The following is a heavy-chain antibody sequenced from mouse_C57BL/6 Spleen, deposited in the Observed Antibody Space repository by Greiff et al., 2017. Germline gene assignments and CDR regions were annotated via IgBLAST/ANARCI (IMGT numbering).Heavy chain of an antibody. CDR3: AREGWSGWFTG. D-gene: IGHD2-3*01. Sequence: VQLQQPGAELVRPGASVKLSCKASGYTFTSYWMHWVKQRPIQGLEWIGNIDPSDSETHYNQKFKDKATLTVDKSSSTAYMQLSSLTSEDSAVYYYAREGWSGWFTGWNQGTLVTVSA. V-gene: IGHV1-52*01. CDR2: IDPSDSET. CDR1: GYTFTSYW. J-gene: IGHJ3*01.